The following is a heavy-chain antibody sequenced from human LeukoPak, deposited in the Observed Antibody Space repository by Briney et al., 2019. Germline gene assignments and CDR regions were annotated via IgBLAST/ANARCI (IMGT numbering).Heavy chain of an antibody. CDR3: ARHYGP. V-gene: IGHV4-39*01. J-gene: IGHJ4*02. CDR2: IYYSGST. Sequence: PGGSLRLSCAASGFTFSTYSMNWVRQAPGKGLEWIGSIYYSGSTYYNPSLKSRVTISVDTSKNQFSLKLNSVTATDTAVYYCARHYGPWGQGTLVTVSS. CDR1: GFTFSTYSMN. D-gene: IGHD3-10*01.